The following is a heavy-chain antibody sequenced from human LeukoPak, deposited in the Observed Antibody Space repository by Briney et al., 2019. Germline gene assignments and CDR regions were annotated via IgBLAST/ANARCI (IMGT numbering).Heavy chain of an antibody. CDR1: GFTFSSYA. D-gene: IGHD6-19*01. CDR2: ISGSGGST. J-gene: IGHJ4*02. V-gene: IGHV3-23*01. CDR3: AKDSSGWYYFDY. Sequence: PGGSLRLSCAASGFTFSSYAMSWVRQAPGKGLEWVSAISGSGGSTYYADSVKGRFTISRDNSTYTLYLQMNSLRAEDTAVYYCAKDSSGWYYFDYWGQGTLVTVSS.